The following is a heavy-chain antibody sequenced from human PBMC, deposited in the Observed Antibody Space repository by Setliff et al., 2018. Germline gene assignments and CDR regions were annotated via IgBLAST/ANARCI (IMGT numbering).Heavy chain of an antibody. J-gene: IGHJ4*02. CDR2: IYYSGSS. V-gene: IGHV4-59*01. D-gene: IGHD6-13*01. CDR1: GGSISSYY. CDR3: ARDLGYSSSWYDY. Sequence: NPSETLSLTCTVSGGSISSYYWSWIRQPPGKGLEWIGYIYYSGSSNYNPSLKSRVTISVDMSKNQFSLKLSSVTAADTAVYYCARDLGYSSSWYDYWGQGTLVTVSS.